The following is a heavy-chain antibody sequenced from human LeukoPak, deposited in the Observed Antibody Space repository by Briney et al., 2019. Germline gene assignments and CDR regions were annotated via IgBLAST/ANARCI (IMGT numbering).Heavy chain of an antibody. CDR3: ARGLRAFVY. CDR1: GFTFSSYD. CDR2: ISSSGSAI. Sequence: GGSLRLSCAASGFTFSSYDMNWVRQAPGKGLEWVSYISSSGSAIYYADSVKGRFTISRDNAKNSLCLQMNSLRVEDTAVYYCARGLRAFVYCGQGTLGSVSS. J-gene: IGHJ4*02. V-gene: IGHV3-48*03. D-gene: IGHD3-10*01.